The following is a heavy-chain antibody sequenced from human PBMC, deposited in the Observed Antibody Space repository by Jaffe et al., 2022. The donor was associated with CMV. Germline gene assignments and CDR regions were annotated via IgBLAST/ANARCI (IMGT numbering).Heavy chain of an antibody. D-gene: IGHD2-15*01. CDR1: GGSISSGGYY. CDR2: IYYSGST. CDR3: ARDCAPRGNCYYYGMDV. Sequence: QVQLQESGPGLVKPSQTLSLTCTVSGGSISSGGYYWSWIRQHPGKGLEWIGYIYYSGSTYYNPSLKSRVTISVDTSKNQFSLKLSSVTAADTAVYYCARDCAPRGNCYYYGMDVWGQGTTVTVSS. V-gene: IGHV4-31*03. J-gene: IGHJ6*02.